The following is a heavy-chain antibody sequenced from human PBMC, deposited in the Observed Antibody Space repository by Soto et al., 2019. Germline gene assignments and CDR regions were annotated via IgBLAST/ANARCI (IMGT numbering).Heavy chain of an antibody. Sequence: GASVKVSCKASGYTFTSYGISWVRQAPGQGLEWMGWISAYNGNTNYAQKLQGRVTMTTDTSTSTAYMELRSLRSDDTAVYYCAREGQIVLVPAAIDHAFDIWGQGTMVTVSS. CDR1: GYTFTSYG. D-gene: IGHD2-2*01. J-gene: IGHJ3*02. V-gene: IGHV1-18*01. CDR2: ISAYNGNT. CDR3: AREGQIVLVPAAIDHAFDI.